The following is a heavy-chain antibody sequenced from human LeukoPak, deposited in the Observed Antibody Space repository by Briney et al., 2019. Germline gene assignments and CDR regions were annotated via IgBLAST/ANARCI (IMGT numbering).Heavy chain of an antibody. Sequence: GGSLRLSCAASGFTFSSYWMSWVRQAPGKGLEWVANIKQDGSEKYYVDSVKGRFTISRDNAKTSLYLQMNSLRAEDTAVYYCATRSSYSSGWYAGYFDLWGRGTLVTVSS. CDR2: IKQDGSEK. D-gene: IGHD6-19*01. V-gene: IGHV3-7*01. J-gene: IGHJ2*01. CDR1: GFTFSSYW. CDR3: ATRSSYSSGWYAGYFDL.